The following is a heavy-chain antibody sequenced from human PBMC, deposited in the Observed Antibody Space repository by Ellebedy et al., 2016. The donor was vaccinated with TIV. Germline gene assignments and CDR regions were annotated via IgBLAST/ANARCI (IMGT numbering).Heavy chain of an antibody. D-gene: IGHD6-19*01. Sequence: GESLKISCAASGFTFSSYAMSWVRQAPGKGLEWVSLISGSGGSTYYADSVKGRFTISRDNSKNTLYLQMNSLSADDAAVYYCAKVREYSSGWYLGAFDIWGQGTMVTVSS. CDR1: GFTFSSYA. CDR3: AKVREYSSGWYLGAFDI. V-gene: IGHV3-23*01. J-gene: IGHJ3*02. CDR2: ISGSGGST.